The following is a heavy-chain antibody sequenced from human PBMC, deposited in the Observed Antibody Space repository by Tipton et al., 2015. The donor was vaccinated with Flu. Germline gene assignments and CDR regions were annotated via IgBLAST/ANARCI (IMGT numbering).Heavy chain of an antibody. Sequence: SLRLSCAASRFTFSSYWMSWVRQAPGKGLEWVANIKQDGSEKYYVDSVKGRFTISRDNVKNSLYLQMNSLRPEDTAFYYCAKAVDGTVTAPFQHWGQGALVTVSS. CDR1: RFTFSSYW. CDR3: AKAVDGTVTAPFQH. J-gene: IGHJ1*01. V-gene: IGHV3-7*03. D-gene: IGHD4-17*01. CDR2: IKQDGSEK.